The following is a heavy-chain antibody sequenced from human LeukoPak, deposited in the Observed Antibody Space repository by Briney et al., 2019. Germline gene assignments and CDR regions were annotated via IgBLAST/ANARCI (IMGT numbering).Heavy chain of an antibody. CDR2: IYTSGST. V-gene: IGHV4-61*02. D-gene: IGHD4-17*01. Sequence: SETLSLTCTVSGGSISSGSYYWSWIRQPAGKGLEWIGRIYTSGSTNYNPSLKSRVTISVDTSKNQSSLKLSSVTAADTAVYYCARANPHDYASDYWGQGTLVTVSS. CDR1: GGSISSGSYY. J-gene: IGHJ4*02. CDR3: ARANPHDYASDY.